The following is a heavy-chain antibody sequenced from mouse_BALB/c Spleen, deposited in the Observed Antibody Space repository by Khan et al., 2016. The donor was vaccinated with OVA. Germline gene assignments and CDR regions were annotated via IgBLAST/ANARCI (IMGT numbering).Heavy chain of an antibody. J-gene: IGHJ2*01. D-gene: IGHD1-2*01. CDR2: ISYSGST. CDR3: ARTARIKY. V-gene: IGHV3-2*02. Sequence: VQLKESGPGLVKPSQSLSLTCTVTGYSITSGYGWNWIRQFPGNKLEWMGYISYSGSTNYNPSLKTRISITRDTSKNPFFLQLNSVTTEDTATYYCARTARIKYWGKGTTLSVCS. CDR1: GYSITSGYG.